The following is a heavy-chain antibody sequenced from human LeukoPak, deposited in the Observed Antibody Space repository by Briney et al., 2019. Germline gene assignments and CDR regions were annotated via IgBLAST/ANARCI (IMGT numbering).Heavy chain of an antibody. CDR3: ARDGPSDFFDY. J-gene: IGHJ4*02. V-gene: IGHV4-59*01. CDR1: GSSISSYY. D-gene: IGHD3-3*01. Sequence: SETLSLTCTVSGSSISSYYWSWIRQPPGKGLEWIGYIYYSGSTKYNPSLKSRVTISVDTSKNQFSLNLSSVTAADTAVYYCARDGPSDFFDYWGQGTLVTVSS. CDR2: IYYSGST.